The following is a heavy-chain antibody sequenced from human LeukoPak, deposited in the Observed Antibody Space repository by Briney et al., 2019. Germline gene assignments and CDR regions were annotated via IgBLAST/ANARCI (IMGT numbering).Heavy chain of an antibody. CDR1: GFTFKSYW. J-gene: IGHJ4*02. CDR3: ARYRMVSYYFDN. CDR2: INTDGSTT. Sequence: GGSLRLSCAASGFTFKSYWMYWVRQAPGKGLVWVSRINTDGSTTTYADSVKGRFTISRDNANNMVYLQMNSLRAEDTAVYYCARYRMVSYYFDNWGQGSLVTVSS. V-gene: IGHV3-74*01. D-gene: IGHD2-21*01.